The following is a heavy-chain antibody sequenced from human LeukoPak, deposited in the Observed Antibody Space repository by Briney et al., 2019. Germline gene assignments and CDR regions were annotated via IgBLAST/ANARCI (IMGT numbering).Heavy chain of an antibody. CDR3: AKLNYYGPGNFDY. CDR1: GGSISSHY. V-gene: IGHV4-59*11. J-gene: IGHJ4*02. Sequence: SETLSLTCTVSGGSISSHYWSWIRQPPGKGLEGSGDIYYSGSTNYNPALKRRGTISVDTSKNQFSLKLSSVTAADTAVYYCAKLNYYGPGNFDYWGQGTLVTVSS. CDR2: IYYSGST. D-gene: IGHD3-10*01.